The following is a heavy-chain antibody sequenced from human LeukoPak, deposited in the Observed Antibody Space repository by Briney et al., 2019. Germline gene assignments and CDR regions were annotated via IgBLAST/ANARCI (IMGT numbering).Heavy chain of an antibody. CDR1: GFTFSSYG. V-gene: IGHV3-30*02. Sequence: GGSLRLSCAASGFTFSSYGMHWVRQAPGKGLEWVAFIGYDGNNKYYPDSVKGRFTISRDISKNTLYLQMNSLRAEDTAVYYCAKSSPPPLRSWGQGTLVTVSS. J-gene: IGHJ5*02. CDR2: IGYDGNNK. CDR3: AKSSPPPLRS.